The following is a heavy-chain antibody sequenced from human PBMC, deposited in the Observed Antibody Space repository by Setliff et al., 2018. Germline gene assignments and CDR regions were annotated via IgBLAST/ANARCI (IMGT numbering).Heavy chain of an antibody. CDR3: ARGRGDY. CDR1: GGSISGYY. Sequence: PSETLSLTCTVSGGSISGYYWSWVRQSPGKGLEWIAYIYNSGSTNYNPSLKSRVTTSVDTSKNQFSLKLSSVTAADTAVYYCARGRGDYWGQGTLVTVSS. CDR2: IYNSGST. V-gene: IGHV4-59*01. D-gene: IGHD3-16*01. J-gene: IGHJ4*02.